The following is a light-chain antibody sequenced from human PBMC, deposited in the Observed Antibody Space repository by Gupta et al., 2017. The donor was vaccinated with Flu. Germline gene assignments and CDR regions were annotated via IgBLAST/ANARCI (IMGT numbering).Light chain of an antibody. CDR3: QVWDSSSDQPVM. Sequence: SYVLTQPPSVSVAPGQTARITCGGNNIGRRSVHWNQQKPGQAPVLVVYDDSDRPSGIPERFSGFKTGNTATLIIRRVEAGDEADYYWQVWDSSSDQPVMVGGGNKVTVL. CDR1: NIGRRS. J-gene: IGLJ2*01. V-gene: IGLV3-21*02. CDR2: DDS.